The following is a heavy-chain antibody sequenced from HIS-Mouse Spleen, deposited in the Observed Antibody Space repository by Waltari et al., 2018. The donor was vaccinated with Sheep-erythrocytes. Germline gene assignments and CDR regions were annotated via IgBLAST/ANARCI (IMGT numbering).Heavy chain of an antibody. CDR3: AREVRITIFGVVNKASTWFDP. CDR2: INHSGST. V-gene: IGHV4-34*01. Sequence: QVQLQQWGTGLLKPSETLSLTCAVYGGSFSGYYWSWIRQPPGKGLEWIGEINHSGSTNYNPSLKSRVTISVDTSKNQFSLKLSSVTAADTAVYYCAREVRITIFGVVNKASTWFDPWGQGTLVTVSS. D-gene: IGHD3-3*01. J-gene: IGHJ5*02. CDR1: GGSFSGYY.